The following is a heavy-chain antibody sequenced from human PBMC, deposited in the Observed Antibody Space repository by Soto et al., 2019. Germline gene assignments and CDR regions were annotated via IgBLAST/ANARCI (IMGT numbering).Heavy chain of an antibody. CDR2: IYYSGST. V-gene: IGHV4-59*08. J-gene: IGHJ4*02. CDR3: ARRYGLGSFDY. Sequence: SETLSLTCTVSGGSISSYYWSWIRQLPGKGLEWIGYIYYSGSTNYNPSLKSRVTISVDTSKNQFSLKLSSVTAADTAVYYCARRYGLGSFDYWGQGTLVTVSS. CDR1: GGSISSYY. D-gene: IGHD3-10*01.